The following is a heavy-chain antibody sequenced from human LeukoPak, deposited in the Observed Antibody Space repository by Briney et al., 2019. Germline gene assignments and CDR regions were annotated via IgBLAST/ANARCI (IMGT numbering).Heavy chain of an antibody. D-gene: IGHD5-18*01. Sequence: SQTLSLTCAISGDSISSNGAAWNWIRQSPSRGLEWLGRIYYRSKWYNDYAESVKSRITVNPDTSKNQFSLQLNSVTPEDTAVYFCARGNGYTYGSYYFDYWGQGTLVTVSS. CDR2: IYYRSKWYN. CDR3: ARGNGYTYGSYYFDY. CDR1: GDSISSNGAA. J-gene: IGHJ4*02. V-gene: IGHV6-1*01.